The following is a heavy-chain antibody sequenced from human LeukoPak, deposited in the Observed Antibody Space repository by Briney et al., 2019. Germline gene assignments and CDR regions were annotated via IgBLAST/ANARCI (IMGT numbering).Heavy chain of an antibody. CDR1: GFTVSSDY. CDR3: ARDASGSRPNY. Sequence: PGGSLRLSCAASGFTVSSDYMTWVRQAPGKGLEWVSSIDATGSTNYADSVRGRFTPSRDNSKNTLYLRMSGLRAEDTAVYYCARDASGSRPNYWGQGTLVTVTS. D-gene: IGHD3-10*01. CDR2: IDATGST. V-gene: IGHV3-53*01. J-gene: IGHJ4*02.